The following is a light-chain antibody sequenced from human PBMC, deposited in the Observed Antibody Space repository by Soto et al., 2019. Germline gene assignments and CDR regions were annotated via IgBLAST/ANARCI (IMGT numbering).Light chain of an antibody. CDR1: SSDVGGYNY. J-gene: IGLJ1*01. CDR2: RVT. Sequence: QSALTQPPSASGSPGQSVTISCTGTSSDVGGYNYVSWYQQHPGKAPKLLMFRVTERPSGVPDRFSGSKSGNTASLTVSGLQAEDEADYYCSSYTISRTYVFGTGTKVTVL. V-gene: IGLV2-8*01. CDR3: SSYTISRTYV.